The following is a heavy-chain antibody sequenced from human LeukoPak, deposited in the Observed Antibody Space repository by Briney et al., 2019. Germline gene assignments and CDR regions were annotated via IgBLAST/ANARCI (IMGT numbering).Heavy chain of an antibody. D-gene: IGHD1-1*01. CDR3: ARRRDNWSPTRGFYYFDY. CDR2: IYTSGST. J-gene: IGHJ4*02. V-gene: IGHV4-4*09. Sequence: TSETLSLTCTVSGGSISSYYWSWIRQPPGKGLEWIGYIYTSGSTNYNPSLKSRVTISVDTSKNQFSLKLSSVTAADTAVYYCARRRDNWSPTRGFYYFDYWGQGTLVTVSS. CDR1: GGSISSYY.